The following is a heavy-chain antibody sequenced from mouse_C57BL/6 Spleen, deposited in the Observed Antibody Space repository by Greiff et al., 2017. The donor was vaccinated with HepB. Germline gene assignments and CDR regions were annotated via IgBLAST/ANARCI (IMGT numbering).Heavy chain of an antibody. CDR1: GYTFTSYG. CDR2: IYPRSGNT. V-gene: IGHV1-81*01. D-gene: IGHD1-1*01. Sequence: QVQLKQSGAELARPGASVKLSCKASGYTFTSYGISWVKQRTGQGLEWIGEIYPRSGNTYYNEKFKGKATLTADKSSSTAYMELRSLTSEDSAVYFCARPPTVVAGFAYWGQGTLVTVSA. CDR3: ARPPTVVAGFAY. J-gene: IGHJ3*01.